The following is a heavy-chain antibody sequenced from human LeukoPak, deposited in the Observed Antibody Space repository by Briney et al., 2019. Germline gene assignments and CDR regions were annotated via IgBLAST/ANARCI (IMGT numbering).Heavy chain of an antibody. CDR1: GGSISSSSYY. Sequence: SETLSLTCTVSGGSISSSSYYWGWIRQPPGKGLEWIGSIYYSGSTYYNPSLKSRVTISVDTSKNQFSLKLSSVTAADTAFYYCARGNTWLTSKWGQGTLVTVSS. CDR3: ARGNTWLTSK. D-gene: IGHD3-22*01. CDR2: IYYSGST. V-gene: IGHV4-39*01. J-gene: IGHJ4*02.